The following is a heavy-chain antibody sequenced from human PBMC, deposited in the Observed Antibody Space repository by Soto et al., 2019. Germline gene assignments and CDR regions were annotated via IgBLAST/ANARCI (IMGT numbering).Heavy chain of an antibody. CDR2: IIPIFGTA. V-gene: IGHV1-69*13. D-gene: IGHD6-13*01. Sequence: GASVKVSCRASGGTFSSYAISWVRQAPGQGLEWMGGIIPIFGTANYAQKFQGRVTITADESTSTAYMELISLRSEDTAVYYCARDEAAAGRYYYGMDVWGQGTTVTVSS. CDR3: ARDEAAAGRYYYGMDV. J-gene: IGHJ6*02. CDR1: GGTFSSYA.